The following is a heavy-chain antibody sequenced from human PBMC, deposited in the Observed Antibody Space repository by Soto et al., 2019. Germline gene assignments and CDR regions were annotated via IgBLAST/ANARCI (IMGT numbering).Heavy chain of an antibody. V-gene: IGHV1-24*01. Sequence: ASVKVSCKVSGYTLTELSMHWVRQAPGKGLEWMGGFDPEDGETIYAQKFQGRVTMTEDTSTDTAYMELSSLRSEDTAVYYCATVWWPSGSCPTYYFDYWGQGTLVTVSS. J-gene: IGHJ4*02. CDR2: FDPEDGET. CDR3: ATVWWPSGSCPTYYFDY. D-gene: IGHD1-26*01. CDR1: GYTLTELS.